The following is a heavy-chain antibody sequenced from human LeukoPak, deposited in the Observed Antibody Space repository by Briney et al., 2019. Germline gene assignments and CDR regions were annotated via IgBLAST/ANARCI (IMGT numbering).Heavy chain of an antibody. Sequence: GGSLRLSCAATGFTFSTYAMSWVRQAPGKGLEWVSAISGSGGSTYYADSVKGRFTISRDNSKNTLYLQMNSLRAEDTAVYYCAIGLNVLLWFGEPYYFDYWGQGTLVTVSS. V-gene: IGHV3-23*01. CDR3: AIGLNVLLWFGEPYYFDY. CDR1: GFTFSTYA. CDR2: ISGSGGST. D-gene: IGHD3-10*01. J-gene: IGHJ4*02.